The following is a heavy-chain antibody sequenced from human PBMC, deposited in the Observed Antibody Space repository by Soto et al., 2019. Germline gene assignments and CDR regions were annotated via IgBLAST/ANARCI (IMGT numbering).Heavy chain of an antibody. CDR1: GFTLSSYD. CDR3: ARNVPYSITIGNSAIDV. CDR2: IGDSGRST. J-gene: IGHJ6*02. Sequence: RGSLRLSCAASGFTLSSYDMRWVRQAPGKGQEWVSTIGDSGRSTYYADSVKGRFTISRDNSKNTLFLEMNSLRAEDTAVYYCARNVPYSITIGNSAIDVWGQ. V-gene: IGHV3-23*01. D-gene: IGHD6-13*01.